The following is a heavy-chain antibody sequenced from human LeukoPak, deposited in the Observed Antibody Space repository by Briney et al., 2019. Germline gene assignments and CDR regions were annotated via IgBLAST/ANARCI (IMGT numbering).Heavy chain of an antibody. CDR1: GFIFSSYT. V-gene: IGHV3-69-1*01. CDR3: VRDHLWAFDI. Sequence: GGSLRLSCAASGFIFSSYTMNWVRQAPGKGLEWISFITLGGSTYCPDSVKGRFTNSRDNAKNSLYLQMNSLRDDDTAVYYCVRDHLWAFDIWGQGTMVTVSS. J-gene: IGHJ3*02. D-gene: IGHD2-21*01. CDR2: ITLGGST.